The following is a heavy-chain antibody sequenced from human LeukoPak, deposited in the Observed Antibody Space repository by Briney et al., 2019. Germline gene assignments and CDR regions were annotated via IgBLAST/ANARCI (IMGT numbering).Heavy chain of an antibody. CDR1: GYSISSGYY. V-gene: IGHV4-38-2*02. CDR2: IYHSGST. Sequence: SETLSLTCTVSGYSISSGYYWGWIRPPPGKGLEWIGSIYHSGSTNYNPSLKSRVTISVDTSKNQFSLKLSSVTAADTAVYYCARLGSPNYVWGSYRRNRAYYYYYGMDVWGQGTTVTVSS. CDR3: ARLGSPNYVWGSYRRNRAYYYYYGMDV. J-gene: IGHJ6*02. D-gene: IGHD3-16*02.